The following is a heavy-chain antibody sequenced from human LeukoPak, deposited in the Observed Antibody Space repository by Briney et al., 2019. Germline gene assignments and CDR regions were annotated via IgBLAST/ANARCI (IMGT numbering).Heavy chain of an antibody. D-gene: IGHD6-19*01. CDR1: GFTFSSYW. CDR2: IKEDGSEK. J-gene: IGHJ4*02. Sequence: GGSLRLSCAASGFTFSSYWMNWVCQAPGKGLEWVANIKEDGSEKYYVDSVKGRFTISRDNAKNSLFLLMNSLTAEDTAVYYCATNRAALAYWGQGTLVTVSS. CDR3: ATNRAALAY. V-gene: IGHV3-7*01.